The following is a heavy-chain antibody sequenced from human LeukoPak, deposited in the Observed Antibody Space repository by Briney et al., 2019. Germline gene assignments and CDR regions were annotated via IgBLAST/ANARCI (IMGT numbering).Heavy chain of an antibody. CDR3: ARAHITQGVVDGFDI. D-gene: IGHD3-10*01. V-gene: IGHV4-31*03. Sequence: PSQTLSLTCTVSXGXXXXXXXXXSXXXXXXXXGXEXXXYIYHXGSTYYNPSLKSRVIXSVDTSKNQFSLKLSSVTAADTAVYSCARAHITQGVVDGFDIWGQGTMVTVSS. CDR2: IYHXGST. CDR1: XGXXXXXXXX. J-gene: IGHJ3*02.